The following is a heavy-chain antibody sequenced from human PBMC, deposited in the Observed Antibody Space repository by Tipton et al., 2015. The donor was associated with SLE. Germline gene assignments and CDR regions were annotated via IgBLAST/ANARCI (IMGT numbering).Heavy chain of an antibody. CDR1: GGSISSHY. V-gene: IGHV4-59*11. Sequence: GLVKPSETLSLTCTVSGGSISSHYWSWIRQPSGKRLEWIGYIYYSGSTNHNPSLKSRVTISVDTSKNKFSLKLSSVTAADTAVYYCARVAVAGLDAFDIWGQGTMVTVSS. CDR3: ARVAVAGLDAFDI. J-gene: IGHJ3*02. CDR2: IYYSGST. D-gene: IGHD6-19*01.